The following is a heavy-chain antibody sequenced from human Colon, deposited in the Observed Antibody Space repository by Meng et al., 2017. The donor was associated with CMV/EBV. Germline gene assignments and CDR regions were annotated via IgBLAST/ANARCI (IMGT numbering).Heavy chain of an antibody. CDR3: ARPHLSSSPSVVAFDI. Sequence: ASVTVSCKASGYTFTSYYMHWVRQATGQGLEWMGIINPSGGSTSYAQKFQGRVTMTRDTSTSTVYMELSSLRSEETAVYYCARPHLSSSPSVVAFDIWGQGTMVTVSS. V-gene: IGHV1-46*01. J-gene: IGHJ3*02. CDR2: INPSGGST. CDR1: GYTFTSYY. D-gene: IGHD6-6*01.